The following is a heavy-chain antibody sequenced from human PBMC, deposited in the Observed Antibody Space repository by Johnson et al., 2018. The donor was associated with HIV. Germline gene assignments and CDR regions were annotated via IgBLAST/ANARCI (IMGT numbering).Heavy chain of an antibody. CDR1: GFTFSSYA. J-gene: IGHJ3*02. D-gene: IGHD6-13*01. V-gene: IGHV3-30*14. CDR2: MWYDGSNK. CDR3: ARTQVYSSSRDDAFDI. Sequence: QVQLLESGGGVVQPGGSLRLSCAASGFTFSSYAMHWVRQAPGKGLEWVAVMWYDGSNKYYADSVKGRFTISRDNSKNTLYLQMSGLRIEDTAVYYCARTQVYSSSRDDAFDIWGKGTMVTVSS.